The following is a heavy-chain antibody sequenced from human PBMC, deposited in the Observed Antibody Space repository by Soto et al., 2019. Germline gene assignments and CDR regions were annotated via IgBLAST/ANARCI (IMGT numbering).Heavy chain of an antibody. CDR3: EREWWGAGTTPYFDY. Sequence: QVQLVESGGGVVQPGRSLRLSCAASGFTFSSYAMHWVRQAPGKGLEWVAVISYDGSNKYYADSVKGRFTITRDNSKNTLYLQMNSQRAEDTAGYDCEREWWGAGTTPYFDYWGQGTLVPVSS. CDR2: ISYDGSNK. V-gene: IGHV3-30-3*01. D-gene: IGHD1-1*01. J-gene: IGHJ4*02. CDR1: GFTFSSYA.